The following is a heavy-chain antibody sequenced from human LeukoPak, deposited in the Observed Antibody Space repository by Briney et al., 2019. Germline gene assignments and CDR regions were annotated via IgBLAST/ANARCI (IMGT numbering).Heavy chain of an antibody. J-gene: IGHJ4*02. CDR1: GGSISSGDYY. V-gene: IGHV4-30-4*08. Sequence: SETLSLTCTVSGGSISSGDYYWSWIRQPPGKGLEWIGYIYYSGSTYYNPSLKSRVTISVDTSKNQFSLKLSSVTAADTAVYYCALASSSTSSEDSSSEYFDYWGQGTLVTVSS. D-gene: IGHD2-2*01. CDR3: ALASSSTSSEDSSSEYFDY. CDR2: IYYSGST.